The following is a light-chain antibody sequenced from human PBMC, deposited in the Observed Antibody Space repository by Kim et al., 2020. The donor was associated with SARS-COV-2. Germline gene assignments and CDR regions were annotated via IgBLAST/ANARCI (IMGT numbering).Light chain of an antibody. CDR1: SLRSYS. Sequence: SVALGQTVRITCHRDSLRSYSATWFQQKPGPAPLLDIYGKNNRPSGIPDRISGSGSGNTASLTITGAQAEDEADYYCISRDTSGLVFGGGTKLTVL. J-gene: IGLJ3*02. CDR3: ISRDTSGLV. V-gene: IGLV3-19*01. CDR2: GKN.